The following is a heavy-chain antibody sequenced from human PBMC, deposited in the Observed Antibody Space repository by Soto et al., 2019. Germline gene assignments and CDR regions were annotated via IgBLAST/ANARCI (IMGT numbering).Heavy chain of an antibody. V-gene: IGHV1-69*12. CDR2: IIPIFGTA. D-gene: IGHD5-12*01. J-gene: IGHJ2*01. CDR3: ARGNHRWLQLWYFDL. CDR1: GGTFSSYT. Sequence: QVQLVQSGAEVKKPGSSVTVSCKASGGTFSSYTISWVRQAPGQGLEWMGGIIPIFGTANYAQKFQGRVTITEDESTSTDYMELSSLRSEDTAVYYCARGNHRWLQLWYFDLWGRGTLVTVSS.